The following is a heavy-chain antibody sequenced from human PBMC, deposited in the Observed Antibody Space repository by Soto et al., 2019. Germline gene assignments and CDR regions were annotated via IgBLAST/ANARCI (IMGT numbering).Heavy chain of an antibody. V-gene: IGHV4-34*01. Sequence: SETLSLTCAVYGGSFSGYYWSWIRQPPGRGLEWIGEINHSGSTNYNPSLKSRVTISVDTSKNQFSLKLSSVTAADTAVYYCAGGLRRRTFYFCGQGTLVTVSS. J-gene: IGHJ4*02. CDR3: AGGLRRRTFYF. CDR2: INHSGST. D-gene: IGHD4-17*01. CDR1: GGSFSGYY.